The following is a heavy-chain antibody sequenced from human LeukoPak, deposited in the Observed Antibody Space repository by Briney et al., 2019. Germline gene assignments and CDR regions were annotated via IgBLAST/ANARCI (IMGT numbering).Heavy chain of an antibody. Sequence: SETLSLTCTVSGGSIGSYYWSWVRQPPENGLEWIGNIVYTGRTNYNPSLKSRVTISIDTSKNQFSLRLNSVTAADTAVYYCARDSWWDGSKTFSDWFGPWGQGTLVTVSS. D-gene: IGHD3-10*01. CDR1: GGSIGSYY. J-gene: IGHJ5*02. CDR2: IVYTGRT. CDR3: ARDSWWDGSKTFSDWFGP. V-gene: IGHV4-59*01.